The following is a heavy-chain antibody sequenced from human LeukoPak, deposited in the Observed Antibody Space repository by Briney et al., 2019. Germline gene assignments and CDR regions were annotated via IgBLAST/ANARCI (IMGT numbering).Heavy chain of an antibody. CDR1: GYTLTELS. CDR2: FDPEDGET. Sequence: ASVKVSCKVSGYTLTELSMHWVRQAPGKGLEWMGGFDPEDGETIYAQKFQGRVTMTEDTSTDTAYMELSSLRSEDTAVYYCATLFPREVGGVVVAAPGGYYFDYWGQGTLVTVSS. D-gene: IGHD6-19*01. J-gene: IGHJ4*02. V-gene: IGHV1-24*01. CDR3: ATLFPREVGGVVVAAPGGYYFDY.